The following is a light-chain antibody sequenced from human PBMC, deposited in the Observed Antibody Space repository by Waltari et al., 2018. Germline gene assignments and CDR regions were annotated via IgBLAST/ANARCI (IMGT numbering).Light chain of an antibody. Sequence: QSALTQPASVSGSPGQSITISCTGTSSDIGSYNFVSWYQHHPRKAPKLILYEVTKRPSGVSDRCSGPKSGNTASLTISGLQAEDDADYYCYSSAMSAFVVFGGGTKLTVL. V-gene: IGLV2-23*02. CDR2: EVT. CDR3: YSSAMSAFVV. J-gene: IGLJ3*02. CDR1: SSDIGSYNF.